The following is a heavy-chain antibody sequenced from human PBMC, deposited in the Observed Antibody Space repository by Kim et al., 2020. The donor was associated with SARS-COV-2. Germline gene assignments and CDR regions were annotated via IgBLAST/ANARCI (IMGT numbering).Heavy chain of an antibody. D-gene: IGHD3-22*01. V-gene: IGHV5-51*01. CDR1: GYSFTSYW. Sequence: GASLKISCKGSGYSFTSYWIGWVRQMPGKGLEWMGIIYPGDSDTRYSPSFQGQVTISADKSISTAYLQWSSLKASDTAMYYCARGTYYYDSSGYPRFDYWGQGTLVTVSS. CDR2: IYPGDSDT. CDR3: ARGTYYYDSSGYPRFDY. J-gene: IGHJ4*02.